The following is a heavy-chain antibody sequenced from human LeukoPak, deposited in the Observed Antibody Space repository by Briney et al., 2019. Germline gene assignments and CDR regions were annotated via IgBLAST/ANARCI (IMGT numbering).Heavy chain of an antibody. CDR2: INPSGGSP. CDR1: GYTFTTYY. Sequence: ASVKVSCKASGYTFTTYYLHWVRQAPGQGLEWTGIINPSGGSPTYAQRLQGRVTMTRDMSTSTFYMELTSLRSEDTAVYYCARGEFESSGYSLYWGQGALVTVSS. D-gene: IGHD3-22*01. CDR3: ARGEFESSGYSLY. V-gene: IGHV1-46*04. J-gene: IGHJ4*02.